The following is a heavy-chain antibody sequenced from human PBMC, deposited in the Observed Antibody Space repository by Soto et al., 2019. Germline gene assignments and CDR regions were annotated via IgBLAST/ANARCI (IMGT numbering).Heavy chain of an antibody. CDR2: ISSSSSYT. CDR3: ARDWTIFGVVTNPFDY. D-gene: IGHD3-3*01. CDR1: GFTFSDYY. Sequence: QVQLVESGGGLVKPGGSLRPSCAASGFTFSDYYMSWIRQAPGKGLEWVSYISSSSSYTNYADSVKGRFTISRDNAKNSLYLQMNSLRAEDTAVYYCARDWTIFGVVTNPFDYWGQGTLVTVSS. V-gene: IGHV3-11*06. J-gene: IGHJ4*02.